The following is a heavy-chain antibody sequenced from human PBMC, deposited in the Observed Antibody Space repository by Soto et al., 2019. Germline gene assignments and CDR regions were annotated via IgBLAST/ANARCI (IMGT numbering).Heavy chain of an antibody. CDR3: ARGYCGGVGCYLRRDAFDV. J-gene: IGHJ6*02. CDR2: INHSSSHI. V-gene: IGHV3-21*02. Sequence: EVQLVESGGGLVMPGGSLRLSCAASGFTFASYHMSWVRQAPGKGLDWVSSINHSSSHIYYEDSVRGRFTISRDDSDCSLYLHINSLRTEDVAIYYCARGYCGGVGCYLRRDAFDVWGQGTTVMVSS. D-gene: IGHD2-15*01. CDR1: GFTFASYH.